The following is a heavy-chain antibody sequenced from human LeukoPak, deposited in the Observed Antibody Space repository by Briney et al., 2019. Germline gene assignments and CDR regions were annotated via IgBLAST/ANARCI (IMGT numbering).Heavy chain of an antibody. V-gene: IGHV3-30-3*01. Sequence: SCKASGYTFTTYAMHWVRQAPGKGLEWVAVISYDGSNKYYADSVKGRFTISRDNSKNTLYLQMNSLRAEDTAVYYCARFGSSSWLPFDYWGQGTLVTVSS. CDR1: GYTFTTYA. D-gene: IGHD6-13*01. CDR3: ARFGSSSWLPFDY. J-gene: IGHJ4*02. CDR2: ISYDGSNK.